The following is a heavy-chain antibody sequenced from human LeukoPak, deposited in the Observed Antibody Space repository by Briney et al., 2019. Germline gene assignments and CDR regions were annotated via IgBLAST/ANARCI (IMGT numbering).Heavy chain of an antibody. CDR3: AKDLDDSSGFDY. CDR2: IYYSGST. D-gene: IGHD3-22*01. V-gene: IGHV4-31*03. Sequence: SETLSLTCTVSGGSISSGGYYWSWIRQHPGKGLEWIGYIYYSGSTYYNPSLKSRVTISVDTSKNQFSLKLSSVTAADTAVYYCAKDLDDSSGFDYWGQGTLVTVSS. CDR1: GGSISSGGYY. J-gene: IGHJ4*02.